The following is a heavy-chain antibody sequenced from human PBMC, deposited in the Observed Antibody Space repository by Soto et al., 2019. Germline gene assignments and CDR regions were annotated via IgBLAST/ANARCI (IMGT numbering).Heavy chain of an antibody. CDR2: ISGSGGST. D-gene: IGHD2-15*01. CDR3: AKVEAGFCSGNSCYQSISFYYGMDV. V-gene: IGHV3-23*01. J-gene: IGHJ6*02. Sequence: EVQLLESGGGLVQPGGSLRLSCAASGFTFSSYAMSWVRQAPGKGLEWVSGISGSGGSTYYADSVKGRFTISRDNSKNTLYLQMNSLRAEDTAEYYCAKVEAGFCSGNSCYQSISFYYGMDVWGQGTTVTVSS. CDR1: GFTFSSYA.